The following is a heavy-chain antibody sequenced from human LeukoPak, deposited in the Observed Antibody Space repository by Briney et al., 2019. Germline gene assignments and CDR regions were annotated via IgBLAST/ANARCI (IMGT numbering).Heavy chain of an antibody. Sequence: GGSLRLSCAASTFTFTRDGMHWVRQAPGKGLEWVSFIRFDGSENYNADSVKGRFTISRDHSKNRLFLQMNSLRAEDTAVYYCARDWYYYDSSGYEMADAFDIWGQGIMVTVSS. CDR2: IRFDGSEN. CDR1: TFTFTRDG. V-gene: IGHV3-30*02. CDR3: ARDWYYYDSSGYEMADAFDI. D-gene: IGHD3-22*01. J-gene: IGHJ3*02.